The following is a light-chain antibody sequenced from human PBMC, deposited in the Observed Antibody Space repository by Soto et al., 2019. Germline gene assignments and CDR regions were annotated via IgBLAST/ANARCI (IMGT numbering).Light chain of an antibody. V-gene: IGKV1-39*01. Sequence: DIQMTQSPSSLSASVGARVTITCRASQSISSYLNWYQQKPGKAPKLMIYAASSLRSGVPSRFSGSRSGPDCTLTISSLQPEDFATYYCQQSYSSPPTFGQGTKVDIK. CDR2: AAS. CDR1: QSISSY. J-gene: IGKJ1*01. CDR3: QQSYSSPPT.